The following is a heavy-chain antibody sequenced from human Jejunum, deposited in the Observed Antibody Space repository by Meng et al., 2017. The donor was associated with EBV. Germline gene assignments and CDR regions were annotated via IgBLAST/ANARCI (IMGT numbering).Heavy chain of an antibody. Sequence: EGQLVELGGGVVPPGGSLRLSCAVFGFTFSNAWMSWVRQAPGKGPEWVARIKSKIDGGTTDYATAVKGRVTISRDDSKNTLYLQMNSLRTEDTALYYCTTNPSQWDHWGQGTLVTVSS. CDR3: TTNPSQWDH. J-gene: IGHJ4*02. D-gene: IGHD6-19*01. CDR1: GFTFSNAW. CDR2: IKSKIDGGTT. V-gene: IGHV3-15*01.